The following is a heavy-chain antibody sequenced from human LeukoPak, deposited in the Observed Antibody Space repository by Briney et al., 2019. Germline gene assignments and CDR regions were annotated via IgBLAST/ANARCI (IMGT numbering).Heavy chain of an antibody. CDR1: GFTVSSNY. V-gene: IGHV3-53*01. Sequence: PGGSLRLSCAASGFTVSSNYTSWVRQAPGKGLEWVSVIYSGGSTYYADSVKGRFTISRDNSKNTLYLQMNSLRAEDTAVYYCARDLDSSTWYRGFDYWGQGTLITVSS. J-gene: IGHJ4*02. CDR3: ARDLDSSTWYRGFDY. D-gene: IGHD6-13*01. CDR2: IYSGGST.